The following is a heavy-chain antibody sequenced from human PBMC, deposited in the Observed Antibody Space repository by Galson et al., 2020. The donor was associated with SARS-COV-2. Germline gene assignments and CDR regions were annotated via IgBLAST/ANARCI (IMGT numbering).Heavy chain of an antibody. CDR1: GFTFSDYA. Sequence: GESLKISCAASGFTFSDYAIHWVRQAPGKGLEWVAVVSNDGNNKNYADSVKGRLTISRDNSKNTLYLQMNSLRPEDTAVYYCARDRNYCGGGSCYVFDYWGQGTLVTVSS. CDR3: ARDRNYCGGGSCYVFDY. CDR2: VSNDGNNK. J-gene: IGHJ4*02. D-gene: IGHD2-15*01. V-gene: IGHV3-30-3*01.